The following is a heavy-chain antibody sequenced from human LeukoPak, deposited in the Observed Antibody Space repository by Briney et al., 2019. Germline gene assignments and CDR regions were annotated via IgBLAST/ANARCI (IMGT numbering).Heavy chain of an antibody. CDR3: ARDQGSGNYRFDY. J-gene: IGHJ4*02. D-gene: IGHD1-26*01. CDR2: ISTYTGNT. V-gene: IGHV1-18*01. CDR1: GYTFTNSG. Sequence: ASVTVSCKASGYTFTNSGIGWVRQAPGQGLDWMGWISTYTGNTYYAENLQGRVIMTTDTSTSTAYIELRSLRSDDTAVYYCARDQGSGNYRFDYWGQGTLVTVSS.